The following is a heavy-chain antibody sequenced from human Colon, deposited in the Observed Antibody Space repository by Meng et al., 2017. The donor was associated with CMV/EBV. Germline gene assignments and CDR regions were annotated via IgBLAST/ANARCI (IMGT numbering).Heavy chain of an antibody. J-gene: IGHJ6*02. CDR3: SKGQDDFWNGSPLDV. Sequence: GESLKISCVASGFTFSNYWMTWVRQAPGKGLEWVSAISGSGSSTYYANSVKGRVTISRDNSKNTLYLQINSLRAEDTAMYYCSKGQDDFWNGSPLDVWGPGTTVTVSS. V-gene: IGHV3-23*01. CDR1: GFTFSNYW. CDR2: ISGSGSST. D-gene: IGHD3-3*01.